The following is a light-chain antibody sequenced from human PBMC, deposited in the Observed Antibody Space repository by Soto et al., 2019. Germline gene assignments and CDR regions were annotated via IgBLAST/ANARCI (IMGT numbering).Light chain of an antibody. J-gene: IGLJ3*02. CDR1: SSDVGGYNY. V-gene: IGLV2-14*01. CDR3: TSFTTISTWV. CDR2: EVS. Sequence: QSVLTQPASVSGSPGQSITISCTGTSSDVGGYNYVSWFQQHPGKAPKLKIYEVSNRPSGVSNRFSGSKSGNTASLTISELQAEDEADYYCTSFTTISTWVFGGGTKVTDL.